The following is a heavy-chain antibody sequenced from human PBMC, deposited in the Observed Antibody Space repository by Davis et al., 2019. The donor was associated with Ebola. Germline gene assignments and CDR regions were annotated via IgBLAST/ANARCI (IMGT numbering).Heavy chain of an antibody. Sequence: PGGSLRLSCAASGFTFSDYAVHWVRQAPGKGLERVAVISYDGNNENYADSVKGRFTISRDTPKNTLYLQMNSLRAEDTAVYYCAKGGSGPYYYYYMDVWGKGTTVTVSS. CDR3: AKGGSGPYYYYYMDV. J-gene: IGHJ6*03. CDR2: ISYDGNNE. D-gene: IGHD1-26*01. V-gene: IGHV3-30*04. CDR1: GFTFSDYA.